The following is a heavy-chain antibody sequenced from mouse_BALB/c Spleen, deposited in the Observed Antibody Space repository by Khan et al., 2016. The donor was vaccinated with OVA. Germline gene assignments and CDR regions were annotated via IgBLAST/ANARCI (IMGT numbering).Heavy chain of an antibody. Sequence: QIQLVQSGPELKKPGETVKISCKASGYTFTNYGMNWVKQAPGKGLKWMGWINTYTGEPTYVDDFKGRFAFSLETSASTAYLQINNLKNEDTTAYYCARRNCRGDRHFDVWGAGTTVTVSS. CDR3: ARRNCRGDRHFDV. D-gene: IGHD3-3*01. V-gene: IGHV9-3-1*01. J-gene: IGHJ1*01. CDR2: INTYTGEP. CDR1: GYTFTNYG.